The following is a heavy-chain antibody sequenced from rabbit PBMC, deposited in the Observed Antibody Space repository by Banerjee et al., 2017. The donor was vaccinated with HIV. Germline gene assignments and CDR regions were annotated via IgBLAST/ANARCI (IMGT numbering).Heavy chain of an antibody. CDR3: ARGANSSGLGSNL. CDR2: IDPVFGST. D-gene: IGHD1-1*01. J-gene: IGHJ4*01. Sequence: QLKESGGGLVQPGGSLKLSCKASGFDFSSYYMSWVRQAPGKGLEWIGYIDPVFGSTYYASWVNGRFTISSHNAQNTLYLQLTSLTAADTATYFCARGANSSGLGSNLWGPGTLVTVS. V-gene: IGHV1S7*01. CDR1: GFDFSSYY.